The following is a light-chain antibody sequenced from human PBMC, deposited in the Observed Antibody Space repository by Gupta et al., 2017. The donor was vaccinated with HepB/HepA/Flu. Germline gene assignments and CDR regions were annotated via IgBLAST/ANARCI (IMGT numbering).Light chain of an antibody. CDR2: WAS. CDR3: QQNYSLWT. CDR1: QSVLYSSNDKNC. J-gene: IGKJ1*01. V-gene: IGKV4-1*01. Sequence: DIVMTQSPDSLAVSLGERATINCKSSQSVLYSSNDKNCLDWYQQKPEQPPKLLIYWASNRESGVTDRFSGSGGETDFTLTSSRRQDEAVAVYYGQQNYSLWTFGQGTKVEIK.